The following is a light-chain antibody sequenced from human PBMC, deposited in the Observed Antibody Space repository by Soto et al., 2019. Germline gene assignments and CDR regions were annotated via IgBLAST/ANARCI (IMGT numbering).Light chain of an antibody. CDR1: SSNIGSNT. Sequence: QSVLTQPPSASGTPGQRVTISCSGSSSNIGSNTVNWYQQLPGTAPKLLIYSNNQRPSELPDRFSGSKSGTSATLAISGLQSEDEADYYCAAWDDSLNGYVFGTGTKLTVL. CDR3: AAWDDSLNGYV. V-gene: IGLV1-44*01. CDR2: SNN. J-gene: IGLJ1*01.